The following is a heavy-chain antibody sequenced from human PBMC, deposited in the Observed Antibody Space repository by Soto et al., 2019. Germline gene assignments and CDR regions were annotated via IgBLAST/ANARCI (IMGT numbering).Heavy chain of an antibody. CDR2: ISSSGSTM. Sequence: EVQLVESGGGLVQPGGSLRLSCEASGFTFSAYEMHWVRQAPGKGLEWVSYISSSGSTMYYADSVKGRFTISRDNAKNSLFLQMNSLRAEDTAVYYCVRRGDFSSGWYGYWGQGTLVTVSS. CDR3: VRRGDFSSGWYGY. CDR1: GFTFSAYE. D-gene: IGHD6-19*01. V-gene: IGHV3-48*03. J-gene: IGHJ4*02.